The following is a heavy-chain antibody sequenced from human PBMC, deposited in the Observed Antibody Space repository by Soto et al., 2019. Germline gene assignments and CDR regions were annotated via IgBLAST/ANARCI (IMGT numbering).Heavy chain of an antibody. D-gene: IGHD3-10*01. CDR1: GGSISSSNW. Sequence: SETVSLTCAVSGGSISSSNWWSWVRQLPGKGLEWIGEIYHSGSTNYNPSLKSRVTISVDKSKNQFSLKLSSVTAADTAVYYCARVNMVRGVANWFDPWGQGTLVSVS. V-gene: IGHV4-4*02. J-gene: IGHJ5*02. CDR3: ARVNMVRGVANWFDP. CDR2: IYHSGST.